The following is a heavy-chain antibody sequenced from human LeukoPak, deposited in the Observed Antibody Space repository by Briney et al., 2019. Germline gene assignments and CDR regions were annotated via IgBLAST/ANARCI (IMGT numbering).Heavy chain of an antibody. CDR3: ARGYYDSSPFDY. V-gene: IGHV3-66*01. CDR2: IYSGGST. D-gene: IGHD3-22*01. Sequence: GGSLRLSCAASGFTVSSNYMSWVRQAPGKGLEWVSVIYSGGSTYYADSVKGRFTTSRDNSKNTLYLQMNGLRAEDTAVYYCARGYYDSSPFDYWGQGTLVTVSS. CDR1: GFTVSSNY. J-gene: IGHJ4*02.